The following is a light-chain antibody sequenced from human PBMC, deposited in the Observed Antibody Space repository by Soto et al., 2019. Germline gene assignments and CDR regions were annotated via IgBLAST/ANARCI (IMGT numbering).Light chain of an antibody. J-gene: IGLJ2*01. CDR1: SSDIGGYDY. V-gene: IGLV2-8*01. Sequence: QAVVTQPPSASGSPGQSVTISCTGTSSDIGGYDYVSWYQQRPGKAPKLMIYDVTKRPSGVPYRFSGSKSGNTASLTVSGLRADDEADYYCSSYAGSSTFVVFGGGTKVT. CDR2: DVT. CDR3: SSYAGSSTFVV.